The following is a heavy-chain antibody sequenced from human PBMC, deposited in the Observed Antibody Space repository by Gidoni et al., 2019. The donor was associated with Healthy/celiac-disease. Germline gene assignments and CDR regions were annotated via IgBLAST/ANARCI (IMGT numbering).Heavy chain of an antibody. Sequence: QLQLQESGPGLVKPSETLSLTCTVSGGSISSSSYYWGWIRQPPGKGLEWIGSIYYSGSTYYNPSLKSRVTISVDTSKNQFSLKLSSVTAADTAVYYCARHSKARDGYNKFDYWSQGTLVTVSS. D-gene: IGHD5-12*01. V-gene: IGHV4-39*01. CDR1: GGSISSSSYY. CDR3: ARHSKARDGYNKFDY. CDR2: IYYSGST. J-gene: IGHJ4*02.